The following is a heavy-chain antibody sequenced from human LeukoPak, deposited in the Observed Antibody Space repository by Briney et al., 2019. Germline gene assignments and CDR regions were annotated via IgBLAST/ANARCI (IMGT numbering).Heavy chain of an antibody. CDR2: ISDSGST. J-gene: IGHJ5*02. D-gene: IGHD4-17*01. V-gene: IGHV4-59*01. CDR3: ARVEYGDYGWFDP. Sequence: SETLSLTCTVSGDSISTYYWTWIRQPPGKGLEWIGYISDSGSTNYNPSLKSRVTISLDTSKNQFSLKLISLTAADTAAYYCARVEYGDYGWFDPWGQGTLVTVSS. CDR1: GDSISTYY.